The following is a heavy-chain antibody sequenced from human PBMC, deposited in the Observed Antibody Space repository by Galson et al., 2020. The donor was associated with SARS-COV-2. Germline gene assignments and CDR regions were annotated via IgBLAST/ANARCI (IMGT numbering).Heavy chain of an antibody. CDR1: GLTFSTYA. CDR2: MSYDGSIQ. V-gene: IGHV3-30*03. Sequence: GGSLRLSCVASGLTFSTYAMHWVRQAPGNGLEWVAVMSYDGSIQYYSDSVKGRFTISRDNSKNTLYLQMNSLRLEDTGVYYCAINRALDYWGQGILVTVSS. J-gene: IGHJ4*02. CDR3: AINRALDY.